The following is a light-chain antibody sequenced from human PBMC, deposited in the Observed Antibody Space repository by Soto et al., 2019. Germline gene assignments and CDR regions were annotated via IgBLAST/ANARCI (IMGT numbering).Light chain of an antibody. V-gene: IGLV2-14*01. Sequence: QSALTQPASVSGSPGQSITISCTGTSRDVGGYNFVSWYQQHPGKAPKLLISEVSSRPSGVSNRFSGSKSGNTASLTISGLETEDEADYYCSSYTITTARVFGSGTKLTVL. J-gene: IGLJ1*01. CDR1: SRDVGGYNF. CDR2: EVS. CDR3: SSYTITTARV.